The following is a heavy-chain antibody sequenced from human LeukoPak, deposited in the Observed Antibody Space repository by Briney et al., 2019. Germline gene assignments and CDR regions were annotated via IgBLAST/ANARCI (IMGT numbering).Heavy chain of an antibody. V-gene: IGHV1-58*02. CDR2: IVVGSGNT. CDR1: GFTFTSSA. CDR3: ARDSITGTTGYYYYMDV. D-gene: IGHD1-7*01. Sequence: SVKVSCKASGFTFTSSAMQWVRQARGQRLEWIGWIVVGSGNTNYAQKFQGRVTITADESTSTAYMELSSLRSEDTAVYYCARDSITGTTGYYYYMDVWGKGTTVTVSS. J-gene: IGHJ6*03.